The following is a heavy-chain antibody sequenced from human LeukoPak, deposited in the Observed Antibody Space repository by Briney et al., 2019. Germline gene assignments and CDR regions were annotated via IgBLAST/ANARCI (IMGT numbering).Heavy chain of an antibody. CDR3: AREFGKDYYDVASHYYSRNWFDP. CDR1: GFSFRSYA. J-gene: IGHJ5*02. V-gene: IGHV3-30*04. D-gene: IGHD3-22*01. Sequence: PGGSLRLSCAASGFSFRSYAMHWVRQAPGKGLEWVAVISYDGSNKYYADSVKGRFTISRDNANRSLYLEMDSLRPEDTAVYYCAREFGKDYYDVASHYYSRNWFDPWGQGTLVTVSS. CDR2: ISYDGSNK.